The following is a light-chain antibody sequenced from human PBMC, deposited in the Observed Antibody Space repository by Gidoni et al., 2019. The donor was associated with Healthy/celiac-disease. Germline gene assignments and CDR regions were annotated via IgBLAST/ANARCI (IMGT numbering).Light chain of an antibody. CDR1: QSLLHSNGYKY. CDR3: MQALQTPFT. CDR2: LGS. Sequence: DIVMTLSPLSLSVTPGEPDSISCRSSQSLLHSNGYKYLDWYLQKPGQSPQLLIYLGSNRASGVPDRFSGSGSGTDFTLKISRVEAEDVGVYYCMQALQTPFTFGPGTKVDIK. V-gene: IGKV2-28*01. J-gene: IGKJ3*01.